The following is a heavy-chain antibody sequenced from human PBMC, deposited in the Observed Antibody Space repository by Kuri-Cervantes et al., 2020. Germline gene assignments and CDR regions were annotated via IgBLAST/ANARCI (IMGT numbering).Heavy chain of an antibody. J-gene: IGHJ2*01. CDR3: ANMRGQDWYFEV. Sequence: GESLKISCAASGFTFSNAWMSWVRQAPGKGLEWVSSITSSGSLIYYADSLKGRFIISRDNAKKSLYLHMNSLRAEDTAVYYCANMRGQDWYFEVWGRGTLVTVSS. V-gene: IGHV3-21*01. CDR1: GFTFSNAW. CDR2: ITSSGSLI. D-gene: IGHD3-16*01.